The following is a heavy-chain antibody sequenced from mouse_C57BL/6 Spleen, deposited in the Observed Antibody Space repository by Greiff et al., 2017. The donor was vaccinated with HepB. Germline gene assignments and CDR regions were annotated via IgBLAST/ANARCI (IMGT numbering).Heavy chain of an antibody. CDR1: GYTFTSYW. J-gene: IGHJ1*03. CDR3: ARWDYGSSYDWYFDV. Sequence: QVQLQQSGTELVKPGASVKLSCKASGYTFTSYWMHWVKQRPGQGLEWIGNINPSNGGTNYNEKFKSKATLTVDKSSSTAYMQLSSLTSEDSAVYYCARWDYGSSYDWYFDVWGTGTTVTVSS. V-gene: IGHV1-53*01. D-gene: IGHD1-1*01. CDR2: INPSNGGT.